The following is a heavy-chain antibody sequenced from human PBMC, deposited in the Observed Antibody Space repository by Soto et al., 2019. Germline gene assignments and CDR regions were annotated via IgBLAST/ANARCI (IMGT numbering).Heavy chain of an antibody. J-gene: IGHJ5*02. CDR1: GASISGFY. V-gene: IGHV4-4*07. CDR2: IYATGTT. D-gene: IGHD1-1*01. Sequence: KLPETLSLTCTVSGASISGFYWSWIRKSAGKGLEWIGRIYATGTTDYNPSLKSRVMMSVGTSKKQFSLKLRSVTAADTAVYYCVRDGTKTLRDWFDPWGQGISVTVSS. CDR3: VRDGTKTLRDWFDP.